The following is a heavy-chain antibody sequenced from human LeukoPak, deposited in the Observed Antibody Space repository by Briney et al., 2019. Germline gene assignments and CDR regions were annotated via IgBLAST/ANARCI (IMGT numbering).Heavy chain of an antibody. CDR3: VKVAVQTQVVPAAIFFDY. J-gene: IGHJ4*02. V-gene: IGHV3-23*01. CDR2: ISGSGGST. Sequence: GGSLRLSCAASGFTFSSYAMSWVRQAPGKGLEWVSAISGSGGSTYYADSVKGRFTISRDNSKDTLYLQMNSLSAEDTAVYYCVKVAVQTQVVPAAIFFDYWGQGTLVTVSS. CDR1: GFTFSSYA. D-gene: IGHD2-2*01.